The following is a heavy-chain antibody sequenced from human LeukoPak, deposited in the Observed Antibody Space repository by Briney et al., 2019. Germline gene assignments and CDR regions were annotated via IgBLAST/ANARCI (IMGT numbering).Heavy chain of an antibody. Sequence: ASVKVSCKTSGYTFTDSYIHWVRQAPGQGLEWMGRNNPNSGDSNYSQKFQGRVTMTRDTSISTAYMEMSRLTFDDTAVYYCARIRDGYNDAYDLWGQGTVVTVPS. D-gene: IGHD5-24*01. V-gene: IGHV1-2*06. J-gene: IGHJ3*01. CDR3: ARIRDGYNDAYDL. CDR2: NNPNSGDS. CDR1: GYTFTDSY.